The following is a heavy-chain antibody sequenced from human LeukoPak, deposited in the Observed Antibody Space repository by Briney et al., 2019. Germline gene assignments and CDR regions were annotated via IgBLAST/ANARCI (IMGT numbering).Heavy chain of an antibody. Sequence: SETLSLTCTVSGGSISSYYWSWIRQPPGKGLEWIGYIYYSGSTNYNPSLKSRVTISVDTSKNQFSLKLSSVTAADTAVYFCARHYDILTGYYNPFAYWGQGTLVTVSS. CDR2: IYYSGST. CDR1: GGSISSYY. CDR3: ARHYDILTGYYNPFAY. J-gene: IGHJ4*02. V-gene: IGHV4-59*08. D-gene: IGHD3-9*01.